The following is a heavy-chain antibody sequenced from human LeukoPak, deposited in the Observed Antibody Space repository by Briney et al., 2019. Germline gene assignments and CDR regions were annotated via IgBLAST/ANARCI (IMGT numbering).Heavy chain of an antibody. CDR3: ARTVVSSWYSKDDY. Sequence: MTSETLSLTCAVYGGSFSGYYWSWIRQPPGKGLEWIGEINHSGSTNYNPSLKSRVTISVDTSKNQFSLKLSSVTAADTAVYYCARTVVSSWYSKDDYWGQGTLVTVSS. CDR2: INHSGST. D-gene: IGHD6-13*01. CDR1: GGSFSGYY. V-gene: IGHV4-34*01. J-gene: IGHJ4*02.